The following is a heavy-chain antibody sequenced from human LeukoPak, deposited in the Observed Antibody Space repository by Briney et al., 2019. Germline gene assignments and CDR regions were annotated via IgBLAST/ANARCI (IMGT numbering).Heavy chain of an antibody. D-gene: IGHD3-10*01. J-gene: IGHJ5*02. Sequence: GGSLRLSCAASGFTFSSYAMSWVRQAPGKGLEWVSAISGSGGSTYYGASVKGRFTISRDNSKNTLYLQMNSLRAEDTAVYYCAKAGAVRFDPWGQGTLVTVSS. V-gene: IGHV3-23*01. CDR2: ISGSGGST. CDR3: AKAGAVRFDP. CDR1: GFTFSSYA.